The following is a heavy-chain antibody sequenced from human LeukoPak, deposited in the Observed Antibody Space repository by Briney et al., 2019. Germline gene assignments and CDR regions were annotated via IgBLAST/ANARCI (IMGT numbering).Heavy chain of an antibody. CDR2: IKSKTDGGTT. D-gene: IGHD1-26*01. J-gene: IGHJ4*02. Sequence: PGGSLRLSCAASGFTFSNAWMSWVRQAPGKGLEWVGRIKSKTDGGTTDYAAPVKGRFTISRDDSKNTLYLQMNSLKTEDTAVYYCIISLGATDDFDYWGQGTLVTVSS. V-gene: IGHV3-15*01. CDR3: IISLGATDDFDY. CDR1: GFTFSNAW.